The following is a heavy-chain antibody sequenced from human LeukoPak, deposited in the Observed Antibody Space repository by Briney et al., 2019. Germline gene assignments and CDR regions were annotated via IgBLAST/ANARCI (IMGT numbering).Heavy chain of an antibody. CDR3: ARHYDILTGYPLDAFDI. D-gene: IGHD3-9*01. CDR1: GYSFTSYW. J-gene: IGHJ3*02. V-gene: IGHV5-10-1*01. Sequence: GESLKISCKGSGYSFTSYWISWVRQMPGKGLEWMGRIDPSDSYTNYSPSFQGHVTISADKSISTAYLQWSSLKASDTAMYYCARHYDILTGYPLDAFDIWGQGTVVTVSS. CDR2: IDPSDSYT.